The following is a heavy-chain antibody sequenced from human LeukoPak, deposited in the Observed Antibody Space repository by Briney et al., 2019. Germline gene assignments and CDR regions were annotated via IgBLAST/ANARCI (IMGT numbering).Heavy chain of an antibody. CDR3: ASLRGDSSGYYYSISPGLFSFDY. J-gene: IGHJ4*02. CDR2: INHSGST. D-gene: IGHD3-22*01. Sequence: SETLSLTCAVYGGSFSGYYWSWIRQPPGKGLEWIGEINHSGSTNYNPSLKSRVTISVDTSKNQFSLKLSSVTAADTAVYYCASLRGDSSGYYYSISPGLFSFDYWGQGTLVTVSS. CDR1: GGSFSGYY. V-gene: IGHV4-34*01.